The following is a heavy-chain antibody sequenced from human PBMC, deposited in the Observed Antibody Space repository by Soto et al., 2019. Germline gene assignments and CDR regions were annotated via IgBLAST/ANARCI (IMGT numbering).Heavy chain of an antibody. J-gene: IGHJ4*02. CDR2: MNPNSGST. CDR1: GYSFTSYD. CDR3: ARVSFNALLRFPFDL. V-gene: IGHV1-8*01. D-gene: IGHD5-12*01. Sequence: QAQLVQSGAEVKKPGASVKVSCKASGYSFTSYDVNWVRQASGQGLEWMGWMNPNSGSTVIAQKFQGRGTMTRDSTISTAYMELSSLRPDASASYYCARVSFNALLRFPFDLWGQGTEGTVSS.